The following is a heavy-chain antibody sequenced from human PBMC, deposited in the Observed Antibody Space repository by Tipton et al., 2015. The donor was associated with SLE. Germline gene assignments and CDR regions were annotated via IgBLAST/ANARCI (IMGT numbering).Heavy chain of an antibody. J-gene: IGHJ4*02. CDR3: AREGGPGADY. Sequence: TLSLTCTASGGSVFITTYYWAWIRQPPGKGLEWIGSVYYSGSTYYNPSLKSRVTISRDTSKNQFTLKLISVTAADTAVYYCAREGGPGADYWGQGTLVTVSS. CDR2: VYYSGST. D-gene: IGHD7-27*01. CDR1: GGSVFITTYY. V-gene: IGHV4-39*06.